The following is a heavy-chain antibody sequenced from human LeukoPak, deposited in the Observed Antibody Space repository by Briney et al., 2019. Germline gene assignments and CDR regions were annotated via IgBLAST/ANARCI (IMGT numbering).Heavy chain of an antibody. D-gene: IGHD1-26*01. V-gene: IGHV3-64*01. CDR1: GFTFSEYA. CDR2: ISSNGGST. CDR3: ARASQWELLPHYFDY. Sequence: GGSLRLSCAASGFTFSEYAMHWVRQAPGKGLEYVSAISSNGGSTYYANSVKGRFTISRDNSKNTLYLQMGSLRAEDMAVYYCARASQWELLPHYFDYWGQGTLVTVSS. J-gene: IGHJ4*02.